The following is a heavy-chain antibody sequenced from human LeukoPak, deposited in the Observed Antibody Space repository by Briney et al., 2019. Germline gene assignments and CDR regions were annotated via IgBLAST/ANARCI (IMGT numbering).Heavy chain of an antibody. CDR3: ARGVRIPGGYYYYYMDV. Sequence: SVKVSCKASGGTFSSYAISWVRQAPGQGLEWMGGIIPIFGTANYAQKFQGRVTITTDESTSTAYMELSSLRSEDTAVYYCARGVRIPGGYYYYYMDVWGKGTTVTVSS. D-gene: IGHD1-14*01. CDR1: GGTFSSYA. J-gene: IGHJ6*03. V-gene: IGHV1-69*05. CDR2: IIPIFGTA.